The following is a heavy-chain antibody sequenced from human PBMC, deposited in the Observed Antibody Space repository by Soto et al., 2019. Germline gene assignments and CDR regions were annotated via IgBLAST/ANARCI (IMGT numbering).Heavy chain of an antibody. CDR3: AKYRRTDAEGYTFDY. CDR1: GDSISGYY. Sequence: SETLSLTCTVSGDSISGYYWSWIRQPPGKGLEWIGYLYYSGSTNYNPSLRSRVTMSVDTSKNQFSLKLSSVTAADKAVYFCAKYRRTDAEGYTFDYWCQGALVTVSS. J-gene: IGHJ4*02. D-gene: IGHD5-12*01. V-gene: IGHV4-59*01. CDR2: LYYSGST.